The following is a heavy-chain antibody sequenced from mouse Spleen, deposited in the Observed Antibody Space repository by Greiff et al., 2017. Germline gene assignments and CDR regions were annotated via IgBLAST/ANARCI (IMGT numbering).Heavy chain of an antibody. CDR2: INPSSGYT. J-gene: IGHJ2*01. CDR3: ARSRGLEVFDY. CDR1: GYTFTSYT. D-gene: IGHD2-4*01. Sequence: QVQLQQSGAELARPGASVKMSCKASGYTFTSYTMHWVKQRPGQGLEWIGYINPSSGYTKYNQKFKDKATLTADKSSSTAYMQLSSLTSEDSAVYYCARSRGLEVFDYWGQGTTLTVSS. V-gene: IGHV1-4*01.